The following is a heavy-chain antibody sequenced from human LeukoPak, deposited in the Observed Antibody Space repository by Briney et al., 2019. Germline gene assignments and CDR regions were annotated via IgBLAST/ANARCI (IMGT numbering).Heavy chain of an antibody. CDR2: ISSSSTI. V-gene: IGHV3-48*01. D-gene: IGHD5-18*01. J-gene: IGHJ6*03. CDR1: GFTFSSYS. CDR3: ARVHSYGFSYYFYYMDV. Sequence: GGSLRLSCAASGFTFSSYSMNWVRQAPGKGLEWVSYISSSSTIYYADSVKGRFTISRDNAKNSLFLQMNSLRAEDTAVYYCARVHSYGFSYYFYYMDVWGKGTTVTVSS.